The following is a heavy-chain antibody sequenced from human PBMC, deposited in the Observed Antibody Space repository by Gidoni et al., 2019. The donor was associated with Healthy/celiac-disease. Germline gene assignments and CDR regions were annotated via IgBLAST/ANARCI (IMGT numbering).Heavy chain of an antibody. Sequence: QVQLQQWSAGLLQPSATLSLTFAVYGGSFSGYYWSWIRQPPGKGREWIGEINHSGSTNYNPSLKSRVTISVDTSKNQFSLKLSSVTAADTAVYYCARGRGYSYGLGYWGQGTLVTVSS. J-gene: IGHJ4*02. CDR2: INHSGST. CDR1: GGSFSGYY. CDR3: ARGRGYSYGLGY. V-gene: IGHV4-34*01. D-gene: IGHD5-18*01.